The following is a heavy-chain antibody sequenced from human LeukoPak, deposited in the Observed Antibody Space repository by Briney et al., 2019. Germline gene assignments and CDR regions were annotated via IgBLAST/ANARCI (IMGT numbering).Heavy chain of an antibody. CDR3: ARAAPYYDFWSGYYTTFFDY. J-gene: IGHJ4*02. CDR1: GYTFTGYY. V-gene: IGHV1-2*02. Sequence: ASVKVSCKASGYTFTGYYMHWVRQAPGQGLEWMGWINPNSSGTNYAQKFQGRVTMTRDTSISTAYMELSRLRSDDTAVYYCARAAPYYDFWSGYYTTFFDYWGQGTLVTVSS. D-gene: IGHD3-3*01. CDR2: INPNSSGT.